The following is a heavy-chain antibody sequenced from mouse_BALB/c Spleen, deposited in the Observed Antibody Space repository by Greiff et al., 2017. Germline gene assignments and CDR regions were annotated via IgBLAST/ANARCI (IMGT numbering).Heavy chain of an antibody. J-gene: IGHJ4*01. CDR2: IDPENGNT. V-gene: IGHV14-1*02. CDR1: GFNIKDYY. Sequence: EVMLVESGAELVRPGALVKLSCKASGFNIKDYYMHWVKQRPEQGLEWIGWIDPENGNTIYDPKFQGKASITADTSSNTAYLQLISLTSEDTAVYYCASPIITTVVARYAMDYWGQGTSVTVSS. CDR3: ASPIITTVVARYAMDY. D-gene: IGHD1-1*01.